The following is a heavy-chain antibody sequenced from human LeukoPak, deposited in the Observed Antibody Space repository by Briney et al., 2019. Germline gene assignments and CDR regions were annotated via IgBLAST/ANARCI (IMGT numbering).Heavy chain of an antibody. CDR1: RFTFSSYA. J-gene: IGHJ4*02. CDR3: VRQATPHGHFDY. CDR2: IGIGGDT. D-gene: IGHD2-15*01. V-gene: IGHV3-13*01. Sequence: GGSLRLSCAASRFTFSSYAMHWVRQATGKGLEWVSAIGIGGDTYYPGSVKGRFTISRENAKNSLYLQMNSLRAGDTAVYYCVRQATPHGHFDYWGQGILVTVSS.